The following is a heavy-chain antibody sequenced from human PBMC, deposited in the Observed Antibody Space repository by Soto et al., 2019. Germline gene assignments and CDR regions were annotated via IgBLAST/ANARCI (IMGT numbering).Heavy chain of an antibody. CDR2: ISAYNGNT. Sequence: GASVKVSCRASGYTFTSYGISWVRQAPGQGLEWMGWISAYNGNTNYAQKLQGRVTMTTDTSTSTAYMELRSLRSDDTAVYYCARDFGYYYGSGIKYWGQGTLVTVSS. CDR3: ARDFGYYYGSGIKY. J-gene: IGHJ4*02. V-gene: IGHV1-18*01. D-gene: IGHD3-10*01. CDR1: GYTFTSYG.